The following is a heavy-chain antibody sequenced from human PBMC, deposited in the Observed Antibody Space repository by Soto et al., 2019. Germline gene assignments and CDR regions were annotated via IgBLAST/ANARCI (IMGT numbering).Heavy chain of an antibody. Sequence: PGGSLRLSCAASGFTFSSYAMSWVRQAPGKGLEWVSAISGSGGSTYYADSVKGRFTISXXXSXXTXXLXXNXXRAXDTAVYYCAKPPLGYNWKNFDYWGQGTLVTVSS. D-gene: IGHD1-20*01. V-gene: IGHV3-23*01. J-gene: IGHJ4*02. CDR1: GFTFSSYA. CDR3: AKPPLGYNWKNFDY. CDR2: ISGSGGST.